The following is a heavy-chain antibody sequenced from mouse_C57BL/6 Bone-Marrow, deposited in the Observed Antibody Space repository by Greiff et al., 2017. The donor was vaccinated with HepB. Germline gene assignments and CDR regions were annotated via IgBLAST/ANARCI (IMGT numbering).Heavy chain of an antibody. CDR1: GFTFSSYA. CDR2: ISDGGSYT. D-gene: IGHD4-1*01. J-gene: IGHJ2*01. CDR3: ARDRNWDGVDY. V-gene: IGHV5-4*01. Sequence: EVQLQESGGGLVKPGGSLKLSCAASGFTFSSYAMSWVRQTPEKRLEWVATISDGGSYTYYPDNVKGRFTISRDNAKNNLYLQMSHLKSEDTAMYYCARDRNWDGVDYWGQGTTLTVSS.